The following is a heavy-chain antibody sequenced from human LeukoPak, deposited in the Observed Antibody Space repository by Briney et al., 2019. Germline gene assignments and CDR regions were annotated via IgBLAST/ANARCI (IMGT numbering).Heavy chain of an antibody. CDR1: GYSFSNYW. CDR3: ARAPTSVSNPYYFDY. CDR2: IYPGGPDT. Sequence: GESLKISCKAPGYSFSNYWIGWVRQMPGKGLEWMGFIYPGGPDTRYSPSFQGQFTISGDKSITTGYLQWSSLKASDTAMYYCARAPTSVSNPYYFDYWGQGALVTVSS. J-gene: IGHJ4*02. D-gene: IGHD4-11*01. V-gene: IGHV5-51*01.